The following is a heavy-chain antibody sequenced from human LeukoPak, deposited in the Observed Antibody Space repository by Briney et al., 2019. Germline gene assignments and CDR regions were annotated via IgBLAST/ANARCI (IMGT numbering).Heavy chain of an antibody. Sequence: GGSLRLSCTTSGFTFGDYSMSWFRQAPGKGLEWVGFIRSKGYGGTAEYAASVKGRFTNSRDDSNSIAYLQMDSLKTEDTAVYYCTREIRYFDWFQADYWGQGTLVTVSS. J-gene: IGHJ4*02. CDR1: GFTFGDYS. CDR3: TREIRYFDWFQADY. CDR2: IRSKGYGGTA. V-gene: IGHV3-49*03. D-gene: IGHD3-9*01.